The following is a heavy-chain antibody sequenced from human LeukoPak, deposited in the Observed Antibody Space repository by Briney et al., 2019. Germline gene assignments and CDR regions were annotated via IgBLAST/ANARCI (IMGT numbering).Heavy chain of an antibody. V-gene: IGHV3-21*01. J-gene: IGHJ4*02. CDR3: ALFLSPYCSGGSCFDY. CDR2: ISSSSTYI. Sequence: GGSLRLSCAASGFTFSSYSMSWVRQAPGKGLEWVSSISSSSTYIYYADSVKGRFTISRDNAKNSLYLQMNSLRAADTAVYYCALFLSPYCSGGSCFDYWGQGTLVTVSS. D-gene: IGHD2-15*01. CDR1: GFTFSSYS.